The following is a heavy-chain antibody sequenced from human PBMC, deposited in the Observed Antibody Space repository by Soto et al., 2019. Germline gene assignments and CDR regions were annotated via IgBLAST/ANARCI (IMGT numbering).Heavy chain of an antibody. Sequence: VASVKVSCKASGYTFTSFGISWVRQAPGQGLEWMGCISAYNGNTKYAQNLQGRVTMTKDTSTSTAYMELRSLRSDDTAVYYCARDSPRGYNWNYDDFDIWG. V-gene: IGHV1-18*01. CDR3: ARDSPRGYNWNYDDFDI. CDR2: ISAYNGNT. D-gene: IGHD1-7*01. J-gene: IGHJ3*02. CDR1: GYTFTSFG.